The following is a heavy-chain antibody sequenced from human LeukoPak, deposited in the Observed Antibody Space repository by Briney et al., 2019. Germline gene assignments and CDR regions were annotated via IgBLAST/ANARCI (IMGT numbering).Heavy chain of an antibody. Sequence: ASVKVSCEASGYSFNVYYIHWVRQAPGQGLEWMGWIKPKSDDTNYGQSLQGRVTMTRDTSISTAYMELSGLRSDDTAVYYCARVDEGGHFSYYGMDAWGQGTTVTVSS. CDR1: GYSFNVYY. CDR2: IKPKSDDT. V-gene: IGHV1-2*02. J-gene: IGHJ6*02. CDR3: ARVDEGGHFSYYGMDA. D-gene: IGHD3-16*01.